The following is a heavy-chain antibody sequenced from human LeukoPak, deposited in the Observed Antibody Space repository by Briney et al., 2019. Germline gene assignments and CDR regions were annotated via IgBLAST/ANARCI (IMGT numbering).Heavy chain of an antibody. V-gene: IGHV4-39*07. D-gene: IGHD6-19*01. Sequence: PSETLSLTCTVSSGSISSGGYYWIWIRQPPGKGLEWIGEINHSGSTNYNPSLKSRVTISVDTSKNQFSLKLSSVTAADTAVYYCARGRGYSSGWWQSYFDYWGQGTLVTVSS. CDR2: INHSGST. CDR1: SGSISSGGYY. J-gene: IGHJ4*02. CDR3: ARGRGYSSGWWQSYFDY.